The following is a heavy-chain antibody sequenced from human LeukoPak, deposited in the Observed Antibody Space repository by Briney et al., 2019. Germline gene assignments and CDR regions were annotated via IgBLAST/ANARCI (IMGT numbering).Heavy chain of an antibody. Sequence: GGSLRLSCAASGFTFSSYIMHWVRQAPGKGLEYVSAITSIGGSTYYADSVKGRFTISRDNSKNTLYLQMSSLRPEDTAVYYCVKDDSYYYGSGSSNDWGQGTLVTVSS. V-gene: IGHV3-64D*06. CDR1: GFTFSSYI. J-gene: IGHJ4*02. D-gene: IGHD3-10*01. CDR3: VKDDSYYYGSGSSND. CDR2: ITSIGGST.